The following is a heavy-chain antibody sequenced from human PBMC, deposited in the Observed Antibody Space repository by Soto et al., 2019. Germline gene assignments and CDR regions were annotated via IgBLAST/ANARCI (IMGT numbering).Heavy chain of an antibody. Sequence: QVQLVESGGGVVQPGRSLRLSCAASGFTFSNYGMHWVRQAPGRGLEWVAVISSDGSNILYADPVRGRFTISRDNSKSTLFLQMDSLRPEDTAVYYCAIEDYAYDYGMDVWGQGTTVTVSS. D-gene: IGHD2-2*01. J-gene: IGHJ6*02. CDR1: GFTFSNYG. CDR3: AIEDYAYDYGMDV. V-gene: IGHV3-30*03. CDR2: ISSDGSNI.